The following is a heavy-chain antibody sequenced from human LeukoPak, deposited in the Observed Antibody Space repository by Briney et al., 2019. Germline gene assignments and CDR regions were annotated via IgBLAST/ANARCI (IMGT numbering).Heavy chain of an antibody. D-gene: IGHD6-13*01. CDR2: ISWNSGSI. V-gene: IGHV3-9*01. CDR1: GFTFDDYA. J-gene: IGHJ4*02. Sequence: GGSLRLSCTASGFTFDDYAMHWVRQAPGKGLEWVSGISWNSGSIGYADSVKGRFTISRDNAKNSLYLQMNSLRAEDTALYYCAKEDAAAAGKAPFDYWGQGTLVTVSS. CDR3: AKEDAAAAGKAPFDY.